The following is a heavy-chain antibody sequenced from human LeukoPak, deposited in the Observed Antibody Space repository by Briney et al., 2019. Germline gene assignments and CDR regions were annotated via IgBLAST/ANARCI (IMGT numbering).Heavy chain of an antibody. D-gene: IGHD3-10*01. CDR1: GFTLSNYW. CDR2: INTDGSST. Sequence: GGSLRLSCSASGFTLSNYWIHWVRQAPGKGLVWVSRINTDGSSTNYADSVKGRFTVSRDNAKNSPYLQMNSLRTEDTAVYYCARIYYYGSGDKDYWGQGTLVTVSS. CDR3: ARIYYYGSGDKDY. V-gene: IGHV3-74*01. J-gene: IGHJ4*02.